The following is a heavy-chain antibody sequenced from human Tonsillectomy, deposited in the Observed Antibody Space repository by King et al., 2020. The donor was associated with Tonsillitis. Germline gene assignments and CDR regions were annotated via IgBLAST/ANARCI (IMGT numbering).Heavy chain of an antibody. CDR1: GFSLSTSGMC. J-gene: IGHJ4*02. V-gene: IGHV2-70*01. CDR3: ARTRGGFGELYYFDY. CDR2: IDWDDDK. Sequence: VTLKESGPALVKPTQTLTLTCTFSGFSLSTSGMCVSWIRQPPGKALEWLALIDWDDDKYYSTSLKTRLTISKDTSKNQVVLTMTNMDPVDTATYYCARTRGGFGELYYFDYWGQGTLVTVSS. D-gene: IGHD3-10*01.